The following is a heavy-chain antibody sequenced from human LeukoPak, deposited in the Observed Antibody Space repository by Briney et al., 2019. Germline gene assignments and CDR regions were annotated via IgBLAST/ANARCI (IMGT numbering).Heavy chain of an antibody. CDR1: GGSISGYY. CDR2: IYYSGDT. D-gene: IGHD5-24*01. J-gene: IGHJ4*02. CDR3: ARVKMATTASFDY. V-gene: IGHV4-59*01. Sequence: SETLSLTCTVSGGSISGYYWGWIRQPPGKGLEYIGYIYYSGDTNFNPSPKGRVTISVDTSKNQLSLKLSSVTAADTAVYYCARVKMATTASFDYWGQGTLVTVSS.